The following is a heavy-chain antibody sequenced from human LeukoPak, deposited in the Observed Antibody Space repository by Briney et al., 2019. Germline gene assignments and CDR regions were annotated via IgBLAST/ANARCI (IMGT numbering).Heavy chain of an antibody. V-gene: IGHV3-66*01. CDR2: IYSGGST. CDR1: GFTVSSSF. CDR3: ARAYSTSWYSFDY. D-gene: IGHD6-13*01. J-gene: IGHJ4*02. Sequence: PGGSLRPSCAASGFTVSSSFLNWVRQAPGKGLEWVTVIYSGGSTYYADSVKGRFTISRDNSKNTLYLQMNSLRAEDTAVYYCARAYSTSWYSFDYWGQGTLVTVSS.